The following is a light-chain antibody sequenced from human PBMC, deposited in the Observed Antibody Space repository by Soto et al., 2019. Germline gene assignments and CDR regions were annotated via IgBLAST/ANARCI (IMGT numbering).Light chain of an antibody. CDR2: DAS. CDR3: QKYNWWPLT. J-gene: IGKJ4*01. Sequence: EIVMTQSPATLSVSPGDRATLSCRASQSVNTNLAWYQQKPGQAPRLLIYDASSRATGIPARFSGSGSGTDFTLTISSLQAEDVVFYYCQKYNWWPLTFGGGTKVEIK. CDR1: QSVNTN. V-gene: IGKV3-15*01.